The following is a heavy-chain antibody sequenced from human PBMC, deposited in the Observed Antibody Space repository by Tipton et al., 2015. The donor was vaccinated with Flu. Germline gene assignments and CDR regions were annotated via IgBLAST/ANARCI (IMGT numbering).Heavy chain of an antibody. CDR1: DYSISSGYY. Sequence: LRLSCAVSDYSISSGYYWGWIRQPPGKGLEWIGCISHTGRTYYNPSLKSRVTISVDTAKNQFSQRLNSMTASDTAVYYCARSTYYYGSGSSDYWGQGTLVTVSS. V-gene: IGHV4-38-2*01. J-gene: IGHJ4*02. CDR2: ISHTGRT. D-gene: IGHD3-10*01. CDR3: ARSTYYYGSGSSDY.